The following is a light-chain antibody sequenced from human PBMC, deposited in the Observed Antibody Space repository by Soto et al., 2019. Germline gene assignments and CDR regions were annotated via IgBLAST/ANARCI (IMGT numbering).Light chain of an antibody. V-gene: IGLV2-23*02. CDR3: CSYAGSSTYV. CDR2: EVS. Sequence: QSALTQPASVSGSPGQLITISCTGTSSDVGSYNLVSWYQQHPGKAPKLMIYEVSKRPSGVSNRFSGSKSGNTASLTTSGLQAEDEADYYCCSYAGSSTYVFGTGTKLTVL. CDR1: SSDVGSYNL. J-gene: IGLJ1*01.